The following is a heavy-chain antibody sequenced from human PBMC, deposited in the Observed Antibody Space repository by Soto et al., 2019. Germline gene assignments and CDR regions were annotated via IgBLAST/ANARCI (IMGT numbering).Heavy chain of an antibody. CDR1: GDSISSYY. J-gene: IGHJ5*02. CDR3: GRVIQASWSGSLNWFDP. Sequence: SETLSLTCTVSGDSISSYYWSWIRQPPGKGLEWIGYIYYSGSTNYNPSLKSRVTISVDTSKNQFSLKLSSVTAADTAVYYCGRVIQASWSGSLNWFDPWGQGTLVTVSS. CDR2: IYYSGST. D-gene: IGHD3-3*01. V-gene: IGHV4-59*13.